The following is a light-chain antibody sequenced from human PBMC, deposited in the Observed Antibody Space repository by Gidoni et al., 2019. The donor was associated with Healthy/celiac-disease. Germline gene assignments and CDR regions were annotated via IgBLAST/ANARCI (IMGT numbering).Light chain of an antibody. V-gene: IGKV3D-15*01. CDR2: GAS. J-gene: IGKJ4*01. CDR3: QQYNNWPSLT. Sequence: EIVMTQSPATLSVSPGERATLSCRHSQSVSSNLAWYQQKPGQAPRLLIYGASTRATGIPARFSGSGSGTEFTLTISSLQSEDFAVYYCQQYNNWPSLTFGGXTKVEIK. CDR1: QSVSSN.